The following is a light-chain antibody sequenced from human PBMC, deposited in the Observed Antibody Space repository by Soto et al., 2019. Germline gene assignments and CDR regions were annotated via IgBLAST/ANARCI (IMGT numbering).Light chain of an antibody. J-gene: IGKJ1*01. V-gene: IGKV3-20*01. CDR2: GAS. CDR1: QSVSSSY. CDR3: QQCCSSPWT. Sequence: EIVLTQSPGTLSLSPGERATLSCRASQSVSSSYLAWYQQKPGLAPRLLIYGASSRATAIPDRFSGSGSGTDFTLTISRLEPEDFAVYYCQQCCSSPWTFGQGTKVDSK.